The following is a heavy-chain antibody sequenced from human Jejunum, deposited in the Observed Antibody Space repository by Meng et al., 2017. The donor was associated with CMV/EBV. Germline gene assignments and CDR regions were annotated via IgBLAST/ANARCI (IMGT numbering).Heavy chain of an antibody. D-gene: IGHD3-22*01. CDR2: IYSGGSTT. Sequence: FPFSTYAMTWVRQAPGKGLEWVSLIYSGGSTTYYADSVKGRFTISRDDSKNTLYLQMNSLRAEDTAIYYCAKDLFYDGSGYYLGNWGQGALVTVSS. CDR3: AKDLFYDGSGYYLGN. CDR1: FPFSTYA. V-gene: IGHV3-23*03. J-gene: IGHJ4*02.